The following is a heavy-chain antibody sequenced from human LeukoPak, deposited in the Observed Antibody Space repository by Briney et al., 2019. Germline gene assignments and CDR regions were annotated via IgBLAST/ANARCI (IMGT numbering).Heavy chain of an antibody. CDR1: GGSSSSSNW. Sequence: SETLSLTCAVSGGSSSSSNWWNWVRQPPGKGLEWIGEIDHSGRTNYNPSLKSRVTISVDTAKNQFSLKLTSVIAADTAVYYCARDLQRHDAFDIWGQGTMVTVSS. V-gene: IGHV4-4*02. CDR3: ARDLQRHDAFDI. J-gene: IGHJ3*02. CDR2: IDHSGRT.